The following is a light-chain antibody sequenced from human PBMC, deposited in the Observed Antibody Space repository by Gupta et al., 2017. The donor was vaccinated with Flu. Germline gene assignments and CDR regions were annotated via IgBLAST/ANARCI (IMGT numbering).Light chain of an antibody. Sequence: VVMTPSPPSLPVTLGQQASTSCRSSQCLVYSHGFTYVHWFQQRPGQAPRRLIYQVSYRDSGVPDRFSGSGSGTDFTLKISRVEAEDVGIYFCMQGAHWPWAFGQGTTVEIK. J-gene: IGKJ1*01. CDR2: QVS. CDR3: MQGAHWPWA. CDR1: QCLVYSHGFTY. V-gene: IGKV2-30*01.